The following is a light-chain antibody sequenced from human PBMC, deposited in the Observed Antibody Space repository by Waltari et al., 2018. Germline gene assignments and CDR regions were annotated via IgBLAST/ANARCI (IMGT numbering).Light chain of an antibody. V-gene: IGLV2-23*01. J-gene: IGLJ3*02. CDR3: CSYAGSS. Sequence: QSALTQPASVSGSPGQSSTISCPGPSRDVGTSNLVSGYQQHPGKAPTLMSYEGSKRPSGVSNRFSGSKSGNTASLTIAGLQAGDEADYYCCSYAGSSFGGGTKLTVL. CDR1: SRDVGTSNL. CDR2: EGS.